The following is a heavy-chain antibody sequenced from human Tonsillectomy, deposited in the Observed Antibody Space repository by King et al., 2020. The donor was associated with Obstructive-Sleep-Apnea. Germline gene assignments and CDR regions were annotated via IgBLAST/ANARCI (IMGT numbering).Heavy chain of an antibody. D-gene: IGHD1-26*01. V-gene: IGHV4-31*03. J-gene: IGHJ4*02. CDR3: ARGAGRSPYFAY. Sequence: QLQESGPGLVKPSQTLSLTCTVSGGSISSGGYYWSWIRQHPGQGLEWIGYIYYSGSTYYNPSLKSRVTISVDTSEIHFSLKLSSVTAADTAVYYCARGAGRSPYFAYWGQGTLVTVSS. CDR2: IYYSGST. CDR1: GGSISSGGYY.